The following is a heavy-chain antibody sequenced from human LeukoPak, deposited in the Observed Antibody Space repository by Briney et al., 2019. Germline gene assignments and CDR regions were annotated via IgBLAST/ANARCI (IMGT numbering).Heavy chain of an antibody. D-gene: IGHD1-26*01. Sequence: PSETLSLTCTVSGGSISSHFRSWIRQPPGKGLGWIGYIHYSGSTNYNPSLKSRVTISVDTSKNQFSLKLSSVTAADTAVYYCARDGYSGSSLFDFWGQGTLVTVSS. CDR2: IHYSGST. CDR1: GGSISSHF. J-gene: IGHJ4*02. V-gene: IGHV4-59*11. CDR3: ARDGYSGSSLFDF.